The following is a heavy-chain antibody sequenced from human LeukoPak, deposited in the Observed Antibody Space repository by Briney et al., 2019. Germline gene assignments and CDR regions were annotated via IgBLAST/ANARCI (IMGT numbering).Heavy chain of an antibody. Sequence: GESLKISCKGSGYSFTSYWIGWVRQMPGKGLEWMGIIYPGDSDTRYSPSFQGQVTISADKSISTAYLQWSSLKASDTAMYYCARGRCISPSCYYFDYWGPGTLVAVSS. CDR3: ARGRCISPSCYYFDY. V-gene: IGHV5-51*01. CDR1: GYSFTSYW. J-gene: IGHJ4*02. CDR2: IYPGDSDT. D-gene: IGHD2-2*01.